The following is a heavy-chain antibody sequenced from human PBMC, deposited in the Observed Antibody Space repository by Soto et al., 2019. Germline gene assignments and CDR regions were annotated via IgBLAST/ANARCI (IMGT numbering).Heavy chain of an antibody. Sequence: GGSLRLSCAASGFTFSSYAMSWVRQAPGKGLEWVSAISGSGGSTYYADSVKGRFTISRDNSKNTLYLQMNSLRAEATDVYYCAKNATNCSSYCIGSSNYFDYWGQGTLVTVSS. CDR2: ISGSGGST. V-gene: IGHV3-23*01. D-gene: IGHD2-15*01. CDR1: GFTFSSYA. CDR3: AKNATNCSSYCIGSSNYFDY. J-gene: IGHJ4*02.